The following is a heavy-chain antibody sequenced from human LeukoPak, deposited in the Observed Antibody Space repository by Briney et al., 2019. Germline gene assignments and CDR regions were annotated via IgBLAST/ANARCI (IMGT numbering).Heavy chain of an antibody. J-gene: IGHJ1*01. CDR3: ARDYPLPPPYGDYFPIAFQH. CDR2: IIPIFGTA. CDR1: GGTFSSYA. V-gene: IGHV1-69*05. Sequence: ASVKVSCKASGGTFSSYAISWVRQAPGQGLEWMGRIIPIFGTANYAQKFQGRVTITTDESTGTAYMELSSLRSEDTAVYYCARDYPLPPPYGDYFPIAFQHWGQGTLVTVSS. D-gene: IGHD4-17*01.